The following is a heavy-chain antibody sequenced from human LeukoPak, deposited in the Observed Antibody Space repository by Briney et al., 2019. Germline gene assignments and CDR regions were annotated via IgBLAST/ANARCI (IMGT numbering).Heavy chain of an antibody. V-gene: IGHV3-30*02. J-gene: IGHJ4*02. CDR1: GFTFSSYG. Sequence: PGGSLRLSCAASGFTFSSYGMHWVRQAPGKGLEWVAFIRYDGSNKYYVDSVKGRFTISRDNSKNALYLQMNSLRAEDTAVYYCAKDLATTAPGGYFDYWGQGTLVTVSS. D-gene: IGHD4-11*01. CDR2: IRYDGSNK. CDR3: AKDLATTAPGGYFDY.